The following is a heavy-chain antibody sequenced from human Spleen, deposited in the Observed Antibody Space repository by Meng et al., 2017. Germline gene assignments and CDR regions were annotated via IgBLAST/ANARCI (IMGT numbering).Heavy chain of an antibody. CDR1: GFSLTARGMR. V-gene: IGHV2-70*04. J-gene: IGHJ4*02. Sequence: SGPTLVKRTQTLTLTCSFSGFSLTARGMRVSRIRQPPGKDLEWLARLHWDDDAFYSTSLKTRLTVSKDTSKNQVVLTMTNEDPVDTATYYCAHSHWGADFSFDHWGQGTQVTVSS. CDR3: AHSHWGADFSFDH. D-gene: IGHD7-27*01. CDR2: LHWDDDA.